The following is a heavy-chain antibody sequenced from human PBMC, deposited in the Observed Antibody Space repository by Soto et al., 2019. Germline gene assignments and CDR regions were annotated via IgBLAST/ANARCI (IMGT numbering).Heavy chain of an antibody. CDR3: ARDKGSESSGLYYGMDV. Sequence: SQTLSLTCAISGDSVSSNSAAWNWIRQSPSRGLEWLGRTYYRSKWYNDYAVSVKSRITINPDTSKNQFSLQLNSVTPEDTAVYYCARDKGSESSGLYYGMDVWGPGTKVKVYS. D-gene: IGHD6-19*01. CDR1: GDSVSSNSAA. J-gene: IGHJ6*02. V-gene: IGHV6-1*01. CDR2: TYYRSKWYN.